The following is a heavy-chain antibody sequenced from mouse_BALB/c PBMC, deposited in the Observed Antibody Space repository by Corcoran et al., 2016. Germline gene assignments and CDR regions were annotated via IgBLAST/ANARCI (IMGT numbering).Heavy chain of an antibody. J-gene: IGHJ3*01. V-gene: IGHV14-3*02. Sequence: EVQLQQSGAELVKPGASVKLSCTASGFNIKDTYMHWVKQRPEQGLEWIGRIDPANGNTKYDPKFQGKATITADTSYNTAYLELSSLTSEDTAVYYCAPFTTATTYWGQGTLVTVSA. CDR3: APFTTATTY. D-gene: IGHD1-2*01. CDR1: GFNIKDTY. CDR2: IDPANGNT.